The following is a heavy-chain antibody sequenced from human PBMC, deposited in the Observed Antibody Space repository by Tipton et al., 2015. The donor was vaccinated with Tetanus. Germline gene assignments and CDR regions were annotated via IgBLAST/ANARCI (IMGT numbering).Heavy chain of an antibody. Sequence: TLSLTCSVSGGSISRPDLYWAWIRQPPGKGLEWIGSVYQSGRPNFNPSLKSRVTLTVDTSKNQFSLRLTSVTAADTAVYYCARRLVQNLFDPWGQGTLVTVSS. V-gene: IGHV4-39*07. D-gene: IGHD4-11*01. J-gene: IGHJ5*02. CDR1: GGSISRPDLY. CDR2: VYQSGRP. CDR3: ARRLVQNLFDP.